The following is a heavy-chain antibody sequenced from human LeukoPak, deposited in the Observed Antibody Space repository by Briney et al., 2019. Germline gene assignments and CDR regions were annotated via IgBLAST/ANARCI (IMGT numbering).Heavy chain of an antibody. D-gene: IGHD3-10*01. CDR3: ARGKLVGAFDI. V-gene: IGHV4-30-2*01. Sequence: PSQTLSLNCAVSGGSTSSGGYSWSWIRQPPGKGLEWIGYIYHSGSTYYNPSLKSRVTISVDRSKNQFSLKLSSVTAADTAVYYCARGKLVGAFDIWGQGTMVTVSS. CDR2: IYHSGST. J-gene: IGHJ3*02. CDR1: GGSTSSGGYS.